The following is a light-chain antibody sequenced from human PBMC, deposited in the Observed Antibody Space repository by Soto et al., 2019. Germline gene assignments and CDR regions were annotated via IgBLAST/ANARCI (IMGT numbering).Light chain of an antibody. Sequence: EIVLTQSPATLSLSPGERATLSCRASQSVSSYLAWYQQKPGQAPRLLIYDASNRATGIPARFSGSGSGTDFTLTISSLEPEDFAVHYCQQRSNWPLGTFGPGTKVDIK. V-gene: IGKV3-11*01. CDR1: QSVSSY. J-gene: IGKJ3*01. CDR3: QQRSNWPLGT. CDR2: DAS.